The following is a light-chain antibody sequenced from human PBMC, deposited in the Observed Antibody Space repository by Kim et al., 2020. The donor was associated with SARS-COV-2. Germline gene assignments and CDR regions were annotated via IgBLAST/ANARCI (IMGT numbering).Light chain of an antibody. V-gene: IGKV3-20*01. J-gene: IGKJ4*01. Sequence: SPGERATGSCRASQSVSIHYLAWYQQKPGQAPSLLIYGASSMATGIPDRFSGSGSETDFILTISRLDPEDFAVYYCQHYGTSPLTFGGGTKVDIK. CDR2: GAS. CDR3: QHYGTSPLT. CDR1: QSVSIHY.